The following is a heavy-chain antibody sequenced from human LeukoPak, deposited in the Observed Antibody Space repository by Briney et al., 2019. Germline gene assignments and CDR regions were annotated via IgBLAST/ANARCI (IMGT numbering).Heavy chain of an antibody. CDR3: ASGVGATLFDY. V-gene: IGHV4-34*01. CDR1: GGSFSGYY. Sequence: SETLSLTCAVYGGSFSGYYWSWIRQPPGKGLEWIGEINHSGSTNYNPSLKSRVTISVDTSKNQFSLKLSSVTAADMAVYYCASGVGATLFDYWGQGTLVTVSS. J-gene: IGHJ4*02. D-gene: IGHD1-26*01. CDR2: INHSGST.